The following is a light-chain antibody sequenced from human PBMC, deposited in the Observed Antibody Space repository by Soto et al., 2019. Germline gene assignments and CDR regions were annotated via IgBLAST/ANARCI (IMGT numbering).Light chain of an antibody. CDR1: SGSIASNY. CDR2: EDN. CDR3: QSYDSSNLKV. Sequence: NFMLTQPHSVSESPGKTVTISCTRSSGSIASNYVQWYQQRPGSAPTTVIYEDNQRPSGVPDRFSGSIDSSSNSASLTISGLKTEDEADYYCQSYDSSNLKVFGGGTKVTVL. J-gene: IGLJ3*02. V-gene: IGLV6-57*03.